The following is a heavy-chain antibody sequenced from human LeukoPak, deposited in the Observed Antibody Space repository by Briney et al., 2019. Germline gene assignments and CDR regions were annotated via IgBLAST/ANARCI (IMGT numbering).Heavy chain of an antibody. Sequence: GGSLRLSCAASGFTFSSYEMNWVRQAPGKGLEWVSTISDSGGDTYHADSVKGRFTISRDNSMNRLYLQMNSLRAEDTAIYYCATGAYFADWGQGTLVTVSS. J-gene: IGHJ4*02. D-gene: IGHD2-21*01. V-gene: IGHV3-23*01. CDR2: ISDSGGDT. CDR3: ATGAYFAD. CDR1: GFTFSSYE.